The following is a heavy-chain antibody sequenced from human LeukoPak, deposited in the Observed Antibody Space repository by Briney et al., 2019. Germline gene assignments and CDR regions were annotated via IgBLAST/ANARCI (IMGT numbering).Heavy chain of an antibody. Sequence: GGSLRLSCAASGFPFAIYAMSWVRQAPGKGLEWVSSIGGSSTYYADFVRGRFTISRDTSKNTMDLQMNSLRAEDTAIYYCAKYRGFGDSYDSWGQGTLVTVSS. D-gene: IGHD3-10*01. J-gene: IGHJ4*02. CDR1: GFPFAIYA. CDR3: AKYRGFGDSYDS. CDR2: IGGSST. V-gene: IGHV3-23*01.